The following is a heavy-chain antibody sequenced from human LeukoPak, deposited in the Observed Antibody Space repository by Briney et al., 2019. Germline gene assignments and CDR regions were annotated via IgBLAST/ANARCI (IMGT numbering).Heavy chain of an antibody. V-gene: IGHV4-30-4*01. Sequence: SQTLSLTCTVSGGSISSGDYYWSWIRQPPGKGLEWIGYIYYSGSTYYNPSLKSRVTISVDTSKNQFSLKLSSVTAADTAVYYCARGFDYGDYADAFDIWGQGTMVTVSS. CDR3: ARGFDYGDYADAFDI. CDR1: GGSISSGDYY. CDR2: IYYSGST. D-gene: IGHD4-17*01. J-gene: IGHJ3*02.